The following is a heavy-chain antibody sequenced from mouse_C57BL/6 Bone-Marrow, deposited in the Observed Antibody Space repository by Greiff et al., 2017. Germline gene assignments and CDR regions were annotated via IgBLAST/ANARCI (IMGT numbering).Heavy chain of an antibody. V-gene: IGHV1-54*01. CDR1: GYAFTNYL. CDR3: ARILRGMDY. Sequence: QVQLQQSGAELVRPGTSVKVSCKASGYAFTNYLIEWVKQRPGQGLEWIGVINPGSGGTNYNEKFKGKATLTADQSSSTAYMQLSSLTSEDSAVYFCARILRGMDYWGQGTSVTVSS. D-gene: IGHD1-1*01. J-gene: IGHJ4*01. CDR2: INPGSGGT.